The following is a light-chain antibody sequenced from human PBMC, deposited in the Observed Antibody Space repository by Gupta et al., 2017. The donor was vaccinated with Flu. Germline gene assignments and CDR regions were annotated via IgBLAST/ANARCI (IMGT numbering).Light chain of an antibody. CDR3: HHYGTSFRSLL. CDR2: GAS. Sequence: EIVLTQSPGTLSLSPGERATISCRTSQSLTNTYLAWYQQKPGQAPRLLIYGASTRATGIPDRFSGAGSGTDFTLIISRLEPEDFAVYYCHHYGTSFRSLLFGGGTKVEIK. V-gene: IGKV3-20*01. J-gene: IGKJ4*01. CDR1: QSLTNTY.